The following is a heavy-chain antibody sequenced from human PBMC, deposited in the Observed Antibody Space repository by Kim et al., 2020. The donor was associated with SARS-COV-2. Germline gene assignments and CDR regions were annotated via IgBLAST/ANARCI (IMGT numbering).Heavy chain of an antibody. V-gene: IGHV4-39*01. Sequence: SETLSLTCTVSGGSISSSSHYWGWVRQPPGKGLEWIGSIYYSGSTYYNPSLKSRVTISVDTSKNLFSLILFSVTAADTAVYYCARHWSTGWSDYWGQGTLVTVSS. CDR3: ARHWSTGWSDY. CDR2: IYYSGST. J-gene: IGHJ4*02. CDR1: GGSISSSSHY. D-gene: IGHD6-19*01.